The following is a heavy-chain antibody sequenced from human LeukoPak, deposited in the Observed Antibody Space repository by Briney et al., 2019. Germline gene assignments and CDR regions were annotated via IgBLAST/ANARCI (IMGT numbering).Heavy chain of an antibody. Sequence: GGSLRLSCAASGFTFSRYWMHWVRQAPGKGLVWVSRTISDGSSTSYADSVKGRFTISRDNAKNTLYLQMKSLRAEDTAVYYCAREDVDIAVAASGAFDIWGQGTMVTVSS. CDR2: TISDGSST. CDR3: AREDVDIAVAASGAFDI. CDR1: GFTFSRYW. V-gene: IGHV3-74*01. D-gene: IGHD6-19*01. J-gene: IGHJ3*02.